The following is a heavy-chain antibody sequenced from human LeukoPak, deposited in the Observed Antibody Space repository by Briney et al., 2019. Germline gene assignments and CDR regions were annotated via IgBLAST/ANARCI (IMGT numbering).Heavy chain of an antibody. J-gene: IGHJ3*02. CDR2: IRFDGNNK. V-gene: IGHV3-30*02. CDR1: GFSFSSYA. CDR3: AKVRGGIIGTQDAFDI. Sequence: GGPLRLSCAASGFSFSSYAMHWVRQAPGKGLEWVAYIRFDGNNKYHADSVKGRFTISRDNSKNTLYLQMNSLRAEDTAVYYCAKVRGGIIGTQDAFDIWGQGTLVTVSS. D-gene: IGHD1-20*01.